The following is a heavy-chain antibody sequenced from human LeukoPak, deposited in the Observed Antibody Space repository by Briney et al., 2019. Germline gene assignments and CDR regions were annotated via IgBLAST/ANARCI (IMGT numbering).Heavy chain of an antibody. D-gene: IGHD1-26*01. V-gene: IGHV3-7*01. CDR1: GFTFSSYW. J-gene: IGHJ4*02. CDR2: IKHDGSEK. Sequence: SGGSLRLSCAASGFTFSSYWMSWVRQAPGKGLEWVANIKHDGSEKYYGASVKGRFTISRDNAKNTLYLQMNSLRAEDTAVYYCSRDLLVGANYWGQGTLVTVSS. CDR3: SRDLLVGANY.